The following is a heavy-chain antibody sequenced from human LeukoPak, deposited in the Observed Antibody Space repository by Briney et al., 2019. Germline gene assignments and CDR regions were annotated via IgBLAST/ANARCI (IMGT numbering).Heavy chain of an antibody. V-gene: IGHV5-51*01. D-gene: IGHD1-7*01. J-gene: IGHJ4*02. CDR3: ARPSGYGITGTTPLGY. Sequence: GESLKISCKGSGYSFTSYWIGWVRQMPGKGLEWMGIIYPGDSDTRYSPSFQGQVTISVDKSISTAYLQWSSLKASDTAMYYCARPSGYGITGTTPLGYWGQGTLVTVSS. CDR1: GYSFTSYW. CDR2: IYPGDSDT.